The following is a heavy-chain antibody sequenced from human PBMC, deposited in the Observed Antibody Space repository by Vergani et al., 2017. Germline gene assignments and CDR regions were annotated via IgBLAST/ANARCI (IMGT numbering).Heavy chain of an antibody. V-gene: IGHV1-8*01. CDR2: MNPNSGNT. D-gene: IGHD2-15*01. J-gene: IGHJ5*02. Sequence: QVQLVQSGAEVKKPGASVKVSCTASGYTFTSYDINWVRQATGQGLEWMGWMNPNSGNTGYAQKFQGRGTMTRNTSISTAYMELSSLRSEDTAVYYCARSCSGGSRRGRWFDPWGQGTLVTVSS. CDR1: GYTFTSYD. CDR3: ARSCSGGSRRGRWFDP.